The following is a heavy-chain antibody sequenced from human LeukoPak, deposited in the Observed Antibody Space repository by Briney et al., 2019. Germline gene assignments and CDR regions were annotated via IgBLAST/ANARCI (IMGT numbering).Heavy chain of an antibody. CDR1: GFTVSSNY. V-gene: IGHV3-21*01. Sequence: PGGSLRLSCAASGFTVSSNYMSWVRQAPGKGLEWVSSISSSSSYIYYADSVKGRFTISRDNAKNSLYPQMNSLRAEDTAVYYCARDLTPDSIAVAGTGGYWGQGTLVTVSS. D-gene: IGHD6-19*01. CDR3: ARDLTPDSIAVAGTGGY. CDR2: ISSSSSYI. J-gene: IGHJ4*02.